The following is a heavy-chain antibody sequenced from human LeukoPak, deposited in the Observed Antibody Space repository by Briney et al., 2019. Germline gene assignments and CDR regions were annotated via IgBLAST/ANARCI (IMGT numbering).Heavy chain of an antibody. CDR1: GFTFSSYA. D-gene: IGHD2-8*01. V-gene: IGHV3-30-3*01. CDR3: ARDIYCTNGVCLPLFDY. J-gene: IGHJ4*02. Sequence: PGRSLRLSCAASGFTFSSYAMHWVRQAPGKGLEWVAVISYDGSNKYYADSVKGRFTISRDNSKNTLYLQMNSLRAEDTAVYYCARDIYCTNGVCLPLFDYWGQGTLVTVSS. CDR2: ISYDGSNK.